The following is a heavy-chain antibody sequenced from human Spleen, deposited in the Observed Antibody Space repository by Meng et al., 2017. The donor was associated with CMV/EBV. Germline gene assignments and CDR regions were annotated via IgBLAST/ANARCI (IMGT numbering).Heavy chain of an antibody. V-gene: IGHV1-46*01. CDR3: ARDQTATHAIFGVAQNWFDP. CDR1: IMYH. J-gene: IGHJ5*02. CDR2: INPSGGST. D-gene: IGHD3-3*01. Sequence: IMYHIHWVRQAPGQGLEWMGKINPSGGSTSYAQKFQGRVTMTRDTSTSTVYMEVTGLRSEDTAVYYCARDQTATHAIFGVAQNWFDPWGQGTLVTVSS.